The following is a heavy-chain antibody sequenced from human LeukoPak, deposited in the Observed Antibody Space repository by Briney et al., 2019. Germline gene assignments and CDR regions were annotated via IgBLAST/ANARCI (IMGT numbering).Heavy chain of an antibody. CDR1: GGSISSSGYY. CDR2: IYTSGST. V-gene: IGHV4-61*02. J-gene: IGHJ4*02. Sequence: SQTLSLTCTVSGGSISSSGYYWSWIRQPAGKGLEWIGRIYTSGSTNYNPSLKSRLTISVDTSKNQFSLKLSSVTAADTAIYYCATYYYDSSDYQDYWGQETLVTVSS. CDR3: ATYYYDSSDYQDY. D-gene: IGHD3-22*01.